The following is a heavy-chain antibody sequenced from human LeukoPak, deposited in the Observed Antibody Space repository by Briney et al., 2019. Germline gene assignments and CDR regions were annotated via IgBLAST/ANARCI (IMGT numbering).Heavy chain of an antibody. V-gene: IGHV4-61*08. CDR1: GGSISSGGYY. D-gene: IGHD2-2*01. CDR2: IYYSGST. CDR3: ARMGSSTSPGKL. Sequence: SSETLSLTCTVSGGSISSGGYYWSWIRQHPGKGLEWIGYIYYSGSTNYNPSLKSRVTISLDTSKNQFSLKLSSVTAADTAVYYCARMGSSTSPGKLWGQGTLVTVSS. J-gene: IGHJ4*02.